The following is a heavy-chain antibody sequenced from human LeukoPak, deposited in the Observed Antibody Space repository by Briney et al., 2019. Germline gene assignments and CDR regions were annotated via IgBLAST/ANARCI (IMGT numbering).Heavy chain of an antibody. D-gene: IGHD2-15*01. CDR1: GGTFSSYA. J-gene: IGHJ6*03. CDR3: ARGTFDCSGGSCYHAGDYYYYMDV. Sequence: SVKVSCKASGGTFSSYAISWVRQAPGQGLEWMGRFIPIFGTANYAQKFQGRVTITTDESASTAYMELSSLRSEDTAVYYCARGTFDCSGGSCYHAGDYYYYMDVWGKGTTVTVSS. V-gene: IGHV1-69*05. CDR2: FIPIFGTA.